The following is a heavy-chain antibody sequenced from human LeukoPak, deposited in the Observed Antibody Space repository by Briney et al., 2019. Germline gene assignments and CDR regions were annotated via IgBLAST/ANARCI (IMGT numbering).Heavy chain of an antibody. CDR3: TRGLRYYGSGSLSDNWFDP. CDR1: GVSITYSCW. D-gene: IGHD3-10*01. CDR2: IYHSGST. V-gene: IGHV4-4*02. Sequence: SGTLSLTCAVSGVSITYSCWWTWVRQPPGKGLEWIGEIYHSGSTNYNSSLKSRVTMSVDKSKNQFSLMLSSVTAADTAVYYCTRGLRYYGSGSLSDNWFDPWGQGTLVIVSS. J-gene: IGHJ5*02.